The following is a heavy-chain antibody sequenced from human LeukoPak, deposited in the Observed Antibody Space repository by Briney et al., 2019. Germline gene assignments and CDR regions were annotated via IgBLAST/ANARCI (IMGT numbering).Heavy chain of an antibody. D-gene: IGHD1-26*01. Sequence: PGGSLRLSCAASGFTFSNYAIHWVRQAPGKGLEWVSYITSSASTIYYAESVKGRFTISRDNAKNSLFLQMNSLRAEDTAVYYCARKVLSGSRYFDYWGQGTLVTVSS. CDR1: GFTFSNYA. J-gene: IGHJ4*02. V-gene: IGHV3-48*03. CDR3: ARKVLSGSRYFDY. CDR2: ITSSASTI.